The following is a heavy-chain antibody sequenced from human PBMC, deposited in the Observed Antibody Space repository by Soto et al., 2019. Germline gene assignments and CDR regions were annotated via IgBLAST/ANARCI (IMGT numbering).Heavy chain of an antibody. D-gene: IGHD2-15*01. Sequence: SETLSLTCSRSGGSISSSNWWSWVRQPPGKGLEWIGEIYHSGSTNYNPSLKSRVTISVDKSKNQFSLKLSSVTAADTAVYYCARTGLVTLKYFQHWGQGTLVTVSS. CDR2: IYHSGST. V-gene: IGHV4-4*02. CDR1: GGSISSSNW. J-gene: IGHJ1*01. CDR3: ARTGLVTLKYFQH.